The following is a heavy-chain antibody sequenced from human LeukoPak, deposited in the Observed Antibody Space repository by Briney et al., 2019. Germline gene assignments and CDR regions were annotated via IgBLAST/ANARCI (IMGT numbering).Heavy chain of an antibody. V-gene: IGHV3-7*03. CDR3: VTEVSGSFPT. D-gene: IGHD1-26*01. CDR2: IKKDGSEK. CDR1: GFTFSSYR. J-gene: IGHJ4*02. Sequence: GGSLRLSCAASGFTFSSYRMSWVRQAPGKGLEWVANIKKDGSEKYYVDSVKGRFTISRDNAKTSLYLQMNSLKNEDTAVYYCVTEVSGSFPTWGQGTLVTVSS.